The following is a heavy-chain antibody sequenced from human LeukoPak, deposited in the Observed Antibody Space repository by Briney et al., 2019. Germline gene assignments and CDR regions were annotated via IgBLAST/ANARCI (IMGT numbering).Heavy chain of an antibody. CDR1: GGSISNYY. CDR3: ARGAYYYYYMDV. CDR2: IYYSGST. J-gene: IGHJ6*03. Sequence: SETLSLTCTVSGGSISNYYWSWIRQPPGKGLEWIGYIYYSGSTNYNPSLKRRVTISLDTSKNHFSLNLSSVTAADTAVYYCARGAYYYYYMDVWGKGTTVTVSS. V-gene: IGHV4-59*01.